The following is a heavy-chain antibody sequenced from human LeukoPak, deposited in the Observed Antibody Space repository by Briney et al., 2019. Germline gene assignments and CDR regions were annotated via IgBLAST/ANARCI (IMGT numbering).Heavy chain of an antibody. V-gene: IGHV3-21*01. Sequence: GGSLRLSCAASGFTFSSYSMNWVRQAPGKGLEWVSSISSSSSYIYYADSVKGRFTISRDNAKNSLYLQMNSLRAEDTAVYYCARDKSRARAFDIWGQGTMVTVSS. CDR3: ARDKSRARAFDI. J-gene: IGHJ3*02. CDR1: GFTFSSYS. CDR2: ISSSSSYI. D-gene: IGHD6-6*01.